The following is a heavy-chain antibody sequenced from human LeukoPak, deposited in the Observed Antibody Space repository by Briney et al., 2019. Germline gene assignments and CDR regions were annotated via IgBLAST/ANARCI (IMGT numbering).Heavy chain of an antibody. D-gene: IGHD3-22*01. CDR2: IYYSGST. V-gene: IGHV4-61*08. CDR1: GGSISSGGYY. J-gene: IGHJ4*02. Sequence: PSETLSLTCTVSGGSISSGGYYWSWIRQHPGKGLEWIGYIYYSGSTNYNPSLKSRVTISVDMSKNQFSLKLSSVTAADTAVYYCARGSYYYDSSPDYWGQGTLVTVSS. CDR3: ARGSYYYDSSPDY.